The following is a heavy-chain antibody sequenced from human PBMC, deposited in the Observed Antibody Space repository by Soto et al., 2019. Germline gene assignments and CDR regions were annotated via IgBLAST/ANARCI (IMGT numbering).Heavy chain of an antibody. Sequence: SETLSLTCTVSGASISSDYWSWIRQSPGKGLEWIAYIYYTGYTDYNPSLQSRVTISIDTSKNQFSLKLRSVTAADTAVYYCARHSIMVRGVKTTSFDYWAREPRSPSPQ. D-gene: IGHD3-10*01. V-gene: IGHV4-59*08. CDR3: ARHSIMVRGVKTTSFDY. CDR1: GASISSDY. J-gene: IGHJ4*02. CDR2: IYYTGYT.